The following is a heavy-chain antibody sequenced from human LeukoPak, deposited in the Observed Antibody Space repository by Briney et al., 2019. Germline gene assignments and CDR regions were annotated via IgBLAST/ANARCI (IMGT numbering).Heavy chain of an antibody. J-gene: IGHJ3*02. Sequence: VGSLRLSCAASGFTFSSYWMHWVRQAPGKGLVWVSRINSDGSSTSYADSVKGRFTISRDNAKNTLYLQMNSLRAEDTAVYYCARDVIAYCGGDCSPDDAFDIWGQGTMVTVSS. D-gene: IGHD2-21*02. V-gene: IGHV3-74*01. CDR1: GFTFSSYW. CDR2: INSDGSST. CDR3: ARDVIAYCGGDCSPDDAFDI.